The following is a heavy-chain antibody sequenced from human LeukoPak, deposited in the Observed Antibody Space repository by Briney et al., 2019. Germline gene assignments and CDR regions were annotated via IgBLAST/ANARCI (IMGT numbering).Heavy chain of an antibody. J-gene: IGHJ4*02. CDR2: IFDGKTI. Sequence: TSDTLSLTCADYGESLNYYYWSWIRQSPGKGLEWIGDIFDGKTINYNPSLKSRVTISAATSSQQFSLNLKSVTAADTAVYFCASGAWAARLNSWAQGALVIVSS. CDR1: GESLNYYY. V-gene: IGHV4-34*12. CDR3: ASGAWAARLNS. D-gene: IGHD4-23*01.